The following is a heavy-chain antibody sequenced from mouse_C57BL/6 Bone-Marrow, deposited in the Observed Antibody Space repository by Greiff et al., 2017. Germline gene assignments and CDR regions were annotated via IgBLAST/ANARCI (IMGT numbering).Heavy chain of an antibody. D-gene: IGHD4-1*01. Sequence: EVHLVESGGGLVKPGGSLKLSCAASGFTFSDYGMHWVRQAPEKGLEWVAYISSGSSTIYYADTVKGRFTISRDNAKNTLFLQMPSLRSEDTAMYYCARKNWDYAMDYWGQGTSVTVSS. CDR2: ISSGSSTI. CDR1: GFTFSDYG. J-gene: IGHJ4*01. CDR3: ARKNWDYAMDY. V-gene: IGHV5-17*01.